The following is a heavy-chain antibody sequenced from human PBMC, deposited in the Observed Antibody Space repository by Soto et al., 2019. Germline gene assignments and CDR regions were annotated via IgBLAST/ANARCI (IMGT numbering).Heavy chain of an antibody. CDR3: ARHPQGGGITIFGVVNGYNWFDP. J-gene: IGHJ5*02. V-gene: IGHV4-39*01. CDR2: IYYSGST. D-gene: IGHD3-3*01. CDR1: GGSISSSSYY. Sequence: PSETLSLTCTVSGGSISSSSYYWGWIGQPPWKGLEGIGSIYYSGSTYYNPSLKSRVTISVDTSKNQFSLKLSSVTAADTAVYYCARHPQGGGITIFGVVNGYNWFDPWGQGTLVTVSS.